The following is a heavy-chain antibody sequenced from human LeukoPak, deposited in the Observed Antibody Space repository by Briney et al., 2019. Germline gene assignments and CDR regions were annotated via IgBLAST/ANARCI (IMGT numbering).Heavy chain of an antibody. V-gene: IGHV4-34*01. J-gene: IGHJ4*02. Sequence: SETLSLTCAVYGGSFSGYYWSWIRQPPGKGLEWIGEINHSGSTNYNPSLKSRVTISVNTSKNQFSLKLSSVTAADTAVYYCARGHYYDRRLDYWGQGTLVTVSS. CDR1: GGSFSGYY. D-gene: IGHD3-22*01. CDR2: INHSGST. CDR3: ARGHYYDRRLDY.